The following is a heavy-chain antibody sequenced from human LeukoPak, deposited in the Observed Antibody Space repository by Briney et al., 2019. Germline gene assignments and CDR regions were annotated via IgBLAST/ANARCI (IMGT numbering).Heavy chain of an antibody. V-gene: IGHV4-38-2*02. CDR1: GYSIISDYF. CDR3: ASISRGWPESGHPNWFDP. CDR2: IFHSGDV. D-gene: IGHD6-19*01. Sequence: SETLSLTCIVSGYSIISDYFWGWVRQPPGKGPEWIGSIFHSGDVYYNPSLKSRVTISVDTSKNQFSLKLSSVTAADTAVYYCASISRGWPESGHPNWFDPWGQGTLVTVSS. J-gene: IGHJ5*02.